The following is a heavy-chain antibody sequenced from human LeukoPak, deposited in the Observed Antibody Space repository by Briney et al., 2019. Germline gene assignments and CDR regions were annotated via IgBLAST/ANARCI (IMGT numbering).Heavy chain of an antibody. CDR2: IWYDGNNE. D-gene: IGHD1-1*01. V-gene: IGHV3-33*01. CDR3: ARGQQPYFYYGMDV. CDR1: GFTFSSYG. Sequence: PGGSLRLSCAASGFTFSSYGMHWVRQAPGKGLEWVAVIWYDGNNEYYVDSVKGRITISRDNSKNTLFLQMKSLRAEDTAVYYCARGQQPYFYYGMDVWGQGTTVTVSS. J-gene: IGHJ6*02.